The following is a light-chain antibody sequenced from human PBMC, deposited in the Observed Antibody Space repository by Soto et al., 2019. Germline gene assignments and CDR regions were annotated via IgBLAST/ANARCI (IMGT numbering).Light chain of an antibody. CDR1: TSDVAGYNF. V-gene: IGLV2-11*01. CDR2: DVS. Sequence: QLVLTQPRSVSGSPGQSVTISCTGTTSDVAGYNFVSWYQQHPGKAPRLMIYDVSKRPSGVPDRFSGSKSGYTASLTISGLQAEDESDYYCGTWDNSLGALNWVFGGGTKLTVL. CDR3: GTWDNSLGALNWV. J-gene: IGLJ3*02.